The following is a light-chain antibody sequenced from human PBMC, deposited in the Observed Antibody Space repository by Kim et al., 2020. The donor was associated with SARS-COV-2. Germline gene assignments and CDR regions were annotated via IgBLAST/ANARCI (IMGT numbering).Light chain of an antibody. CDR3: NSYTTIRTWV. CDR2: DVN. CDR1: SRHVGAFNY. J-gene: IGLJ3*02. Sequence: GQPSTISCTGTSRHVGAFNYVSGYQQPPGKAPKLIIYDVNKRPSGVSNRFSGSRSGNTASLTISGLRAEDEADYYCNSYTTIRTWVFGGGTQLTVL. V-gene: IGLV2-14*04.